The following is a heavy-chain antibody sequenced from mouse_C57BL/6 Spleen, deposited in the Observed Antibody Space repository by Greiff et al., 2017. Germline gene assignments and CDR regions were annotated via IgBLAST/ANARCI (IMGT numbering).Heavy chain of an antibody. Sequence: QVQLQQPGTELVKPGASVKLSCKASGYTFTSYWMHWVKQRPGQGLEWIGNINPSNGGTNYNEKFKSKATLTVDKSSSTAYMQLSSLTSEDSAVYYGARGNSNYRGSAAMDYWGQGTSVTVSS. CDR1: GYTFTSYW. J-gene: IGHJ4*01. D-gene: IGHD2-5*01. CDR3: ARGNSNYRGSAAMDY. CDR2: INPSNGGT. V-gene: IGHV1-53*01.